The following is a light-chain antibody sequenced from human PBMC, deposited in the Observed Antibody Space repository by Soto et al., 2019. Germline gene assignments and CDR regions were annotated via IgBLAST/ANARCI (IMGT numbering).Light chain of an antibody. CDR2: LGS. J-gene: IGKJ1*01. CDR3: MPALQTPRT. CDR1: QSLLHSDGYNY. V-gene: IGKV2-28*01. Sequence: DIVMTQSPLSLPVTPGEPASISCRSSQSLLHSDGYNYWDWYLQKPGQSPQLLIYLGSNRASGVPARITGSGSGTDFTLKISRVEAEDVGVYYCMPALQTPRTLAQGTKVDIK.